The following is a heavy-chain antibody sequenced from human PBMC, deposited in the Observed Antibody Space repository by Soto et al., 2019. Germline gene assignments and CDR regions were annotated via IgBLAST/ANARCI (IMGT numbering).Heavy chain of an antibody. CDR2: IWYDGSNK. CDR3: ARGGGAAARVDY. D-gene: IGHD6-13*01. Sequence: QVQLVESGGGVVQPGRSLRLSCAASGFTFSSYGMHWVRQAPGKGLEWVAVIWYDGSNKYYADSVKGRFTISRDNSKNTLYLQMNSLRVEDTAVYYCARGGGAAARVDYWGQGTLVTVSS. CDR1: GFTFSSYG. J-gene: IGHJ4*02. V-gene: IGHV3-33*01.